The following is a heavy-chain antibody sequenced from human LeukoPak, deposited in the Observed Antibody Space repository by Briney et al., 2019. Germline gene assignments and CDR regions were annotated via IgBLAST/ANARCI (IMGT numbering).Heavy chain of an antibody. Sequence: PSGTLSLTCAVSGGSISSSNWWSWVRQPPGKGLEWIGEIYHSGSTNYNPSLKSRVTISVDKSKNQFSLKLSSVTAADTAVYYCARAPVGSGWKFDYWGQGTLVTVSS. CDR2: IYHSGST. J-gene: IGHJ4*02. CDR3: ARAPVGSGWKFDY. V-gene: IGHV4-4*02. CDR1: GGSISSSNW. D-gene: IGHD6-19*01.